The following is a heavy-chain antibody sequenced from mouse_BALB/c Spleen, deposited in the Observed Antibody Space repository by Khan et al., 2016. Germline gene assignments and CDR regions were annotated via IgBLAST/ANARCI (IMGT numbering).Heavy chain of an antibody. V-gene: IGHV9-3-1*01. CDR3: TRQDVYADWAYYVDY. CDR1: GYTFTSYG. J-gene: IGHJ2*01. Sequence: QIQLVQSGPELKKPGETVKISCKASGYTFTSYGMNWVKQAPGKGLKWMGWINTYTAKPTYADDFKGRFALSLEASASTAYLQINDLKNEDTATYFCTRQDVYADWAYYVDYWGQGTTLTVSS. CDR2: INTYTAKP. D-gene: IGHD2-13*01.